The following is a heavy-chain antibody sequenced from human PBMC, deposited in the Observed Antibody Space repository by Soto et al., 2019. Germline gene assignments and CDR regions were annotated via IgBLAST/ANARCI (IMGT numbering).Heavy chain of an antibody. Sequence: ASVKVSCKASGYTFTSYGISWVRQAPGQGLEWMGWISAYNGNTNYAQKLQGRVTMTTDTSTSTAYMELRSLRSDDTAVYYCARVRITFGGVIVIPDAFDLLGQGTTV. V-gene: IGHV1-18*04. D-gene: IGHD3-16*02. J-gene: IGHJ3*01. CDR1: GYTFTSYG. CDR2: ISAYNGNT. CDR3: ARVRITFGGVIVIPDAFDL.